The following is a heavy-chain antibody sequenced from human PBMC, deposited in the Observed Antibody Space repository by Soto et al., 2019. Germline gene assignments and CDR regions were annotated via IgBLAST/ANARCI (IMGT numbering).Heavy chain of an antibody. V-gene: IGHV3-9*01. J-gene: IGHJ6*02. CDR3: AKDINYDSSGYYRKHPTFYYGMDV. CDR2: ISWNSGSI. Sequence: PGGSLRLSCAASGFTFDDYAMHWVRQAPGKGLEWVSGISWNSGSIGYADSVKGRFTISRDNAKNSLYLQMNSLRAEDTALYYCAKDINYDSSGYYRKHPTFYYGMDVWGQGTTVTVSS. CDR1: GFTFDDYA. D-gene: IGHD3-22*01.